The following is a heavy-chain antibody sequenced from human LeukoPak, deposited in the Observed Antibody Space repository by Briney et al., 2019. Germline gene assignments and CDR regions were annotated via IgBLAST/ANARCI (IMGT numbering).Heavy chain of an antibody. V-gene: IGHV5-51*01. D-gene: IGHD3-9*01. CDR3: ARGVYFDWLLVHY. J-gene: IGHJ4*02. CDR1: GYIFTSYW. CDR2: IYPGDSDT. Sequence: GESLKISCKGSGYIFTSYWIGWVRQMPGKGLEWMGIIYPGDSDTRYSPSFQGQVTISADKSISTAYLQWSSLKASDTAMYYCARGVYFDWLLVHYWGQGTLVTVSS.